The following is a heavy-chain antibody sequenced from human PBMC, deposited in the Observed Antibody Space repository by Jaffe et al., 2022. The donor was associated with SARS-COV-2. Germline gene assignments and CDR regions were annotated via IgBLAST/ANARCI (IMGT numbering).Heavy chain of an antibody. Sequence: QVQLVQSGAEVKKPGASVKVSCKASGYTFTSYYMHWVRQAPGQGLEWMGIINPSGGSTSYAQKFQGRVTMTRDTSTSTVYMELSSLRSEDTAVYYCARAPPAPPSPYDFWSGYPRENWFDPWGQGTLVTVSS. V-gene: IGHV1-46*01. CDR1: GYTFTSYY. J-gene: IGHJ5*02. CDR3: ARAPPAPPSPYDFWSGYPRENWFDP. CDR2: INPSGGST. D-gene: IGHD3-3*01.